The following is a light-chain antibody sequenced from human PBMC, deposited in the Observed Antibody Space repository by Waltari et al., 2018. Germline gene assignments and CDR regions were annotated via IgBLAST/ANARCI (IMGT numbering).Light chain of an antibody. CDR2: EVS. CDR1: SRDVGGYNY. Sequence: QSALTQPASVSGSPGQSIPISCTGTSRDVGGYNYASWYQQHPGKAPKLMIYEVSNRPSGVSNRFSGSKSGNTASLTISGLQAEDEADYYCSSYTSSSPLVFGTGTKVTVL. CDR3: SSYTSSSPLV. J-gene: IGLJ1*01. V-gene: IGLV2-14*01.